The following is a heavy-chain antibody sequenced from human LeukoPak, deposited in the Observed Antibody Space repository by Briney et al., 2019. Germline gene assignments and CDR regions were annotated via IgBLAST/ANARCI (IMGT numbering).Heavy chain of an antibody. Sequence: GGSLRLSCAASGFTFSTYWMTWVRQAPGKGLEWVANIKQDGSEKYYEDSMKGQFTISRDNAKSSLYLQMKSLRAEDTAVYYCVRDVAYDFRNPYRYFQHWGQGTLVTVSS. CDR2: IKQDGSEK. CDR1: GFTFSTYW. J-gene: IGHJ1*01. V-gene: IGHV3-7*01. CDR3: VRDVAYDFRNPYRYFQH. D-gene: IGHD3-3*01.